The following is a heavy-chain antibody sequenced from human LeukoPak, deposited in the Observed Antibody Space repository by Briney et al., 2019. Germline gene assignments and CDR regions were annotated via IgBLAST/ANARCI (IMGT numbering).Heavy chain of an antibody. D-gene: IGHD3-10*01. CDR2: INVDNGNT. CDR3: ARITYYYGPGGVDY. V-gene: IGHV1-3*01. Sequence: ASVKVSCKASGYTFTSYAMHWVRQAPGQRLEWMGWINVDNGNTNYAQKLQGRVTMATDTSTSTAYMELRSLRSDDTAAYYCARITYYYGPGGVDYWGQGTLVTVSS. CDR1: GYTFTSYA. J-gene: IGHJ4*02.